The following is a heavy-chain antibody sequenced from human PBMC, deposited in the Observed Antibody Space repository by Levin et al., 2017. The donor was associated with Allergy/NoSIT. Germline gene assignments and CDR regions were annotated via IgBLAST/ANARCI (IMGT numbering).Heavy chain of an antibody. CDR2: IYTSGNT. D-gene: IGHD6-19*01. Sequence: GGSLRLSCAVSGFTVRSNYLSWVRQAPGKGLEWVSVIYTSGNTFYTDSVKGRFTISRDDSKNTLYLQMNSLRAEDTAVYYCARDSGSGLSHWGQGTLVTVSS. CDR1: GFTVRSNY. V-gene: IGHV3-53*01. CDR3: ARDSGSGLSH. J-gene: IGHJ4*02.